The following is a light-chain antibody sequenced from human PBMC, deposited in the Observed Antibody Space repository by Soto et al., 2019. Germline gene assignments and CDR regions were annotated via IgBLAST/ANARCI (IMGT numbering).Light chain of an antibody. J-gene: IGKJ4*01. CDR3: QQRSNWPPEVT. Sequence: EIVLTQSPATLSLSPGERATLSCRASQSVSSYLAWYQQKPGQAPRLLIYDASNSATGIPARFSGSGSRTDFTLTISSREPEDFAVYYCQQRSNWPPEVTFGGGTKVEIK. V-gene: IGKV3-11*01. CDR1: QSVSSY. CDR2: DAS.